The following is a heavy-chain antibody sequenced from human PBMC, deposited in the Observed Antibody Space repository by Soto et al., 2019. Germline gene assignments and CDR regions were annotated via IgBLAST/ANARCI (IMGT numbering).Heavy chain of an antibody. V-gene: IGHV4-31*03. CDR3: ARDFGEAAAGTSGLGY. CDR2: IYYSGST. Sequence: SLTCTVSVGSISSGGYYWSWIRQHPGKGLEWIGYIYYSGSTYYNPSLKSRVTISVDTSKNQFSLKLSSVTAADTAVYYCARDFGEAAAGTSGLGYWGQGTLVTVSS. J-gene: IGHJ4*02. D-gene: IGHD6-13*01. CDR1: VGSISSGGYY.